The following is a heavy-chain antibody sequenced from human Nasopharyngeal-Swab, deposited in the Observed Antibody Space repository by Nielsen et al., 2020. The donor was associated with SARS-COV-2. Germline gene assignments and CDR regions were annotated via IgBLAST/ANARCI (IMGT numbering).Heavy chain of an antibody. V-gene: IGHV3-23*01. CDR3: AKGTGMTYRAIDY. Sequence: GGSLRLSCAASGFTFSNYAMSWVRRAPGKGLEWVSAISRTYSTYYADSVRGRFTVSRDNSKNTLYLQMSSLRAEDTAVYYCAKGTGMTYRAIDYWGQGTLVTASS. CDR2: ISRTYST. CDR1: GFTFSNYA. D-gene: IGHD1-14*01. J-gene: IGHJ4*02.